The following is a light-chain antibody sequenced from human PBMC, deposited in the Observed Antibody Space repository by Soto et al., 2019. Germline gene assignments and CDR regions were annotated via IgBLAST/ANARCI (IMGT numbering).Light chain of an antibody. Sequence: DIQMTQSPSPLSASVGDRVTITCRASQSISRNLNWYQHKPGKAPKLLIYAASSLQDGVPSRFSGGGSGTEFTLSISSLQPEDFGTYYCQQSYTTASITFGQGTRLEIK. V-gene: IGKV1-39*01. J-gene: IGKJ5*01. CDR2: AAS. CDR3: QQSYTTASIT. CDR1: QSISRN.